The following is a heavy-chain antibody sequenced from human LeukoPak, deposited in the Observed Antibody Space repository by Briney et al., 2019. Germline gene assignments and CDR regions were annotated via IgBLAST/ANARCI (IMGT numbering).Heavy chain of an antibody. Sequence: SETLSLTCTVSGGSISSYYWSWIRQPPGKGLEWIGYIYYSGSTNYNPSLKSRVTISVDTSKNQFSLKLSSVTAADTAVYYCARSGGTGWLQLGYFDYWGQGTLVTVSS. V-gene: IGHV4-59*01. CDR1: GGSISSYY. D-gene: IGHD5-24*01. CDR3: ARSGGTGWLQLGYFDY. J-gene: IGHJ4*02. CDR2: IYYSGST.